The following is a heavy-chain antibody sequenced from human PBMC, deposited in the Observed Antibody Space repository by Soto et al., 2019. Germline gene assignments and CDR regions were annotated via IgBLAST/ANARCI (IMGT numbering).Heavy chain of an antibody. CDR2: INAGNGNT. CDR3: ARAGDGYNFIDY. V-gene: IGHV1-3*01. J-gene: IGHJ4*02. Sequence: ASVKVSCKASGYTFTSYSMHWVRQAPGQXXEWMGWINAGNGNTKYSQKFQGRVTITRDTSASTAYMELSSLRSEDTAVYYCARAGDGYNFIDYWGQGTLVTVSS. D-gene: IGHD5-12*01. CDR1: GYTFTSYS.